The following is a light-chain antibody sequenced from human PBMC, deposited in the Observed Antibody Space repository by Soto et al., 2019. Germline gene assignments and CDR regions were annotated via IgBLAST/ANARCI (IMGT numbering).Light chain of an antibody. CDR2: GAS. Sequence: EIVMTQSPAILSVSPGERATLSCRASPSGNSNLAWYQQQPAQAPSLLIYGASTRATGVPARFSGSGSGTEFTLAISSLQSEDFAVYYCQQYNNWPPYTFGQGTKLEIK. CDR1: PSGNSN. CDR3: QQYNNWPPYT. V-gene: IGKV3-15*01. J-gene: IGKJ2*01.